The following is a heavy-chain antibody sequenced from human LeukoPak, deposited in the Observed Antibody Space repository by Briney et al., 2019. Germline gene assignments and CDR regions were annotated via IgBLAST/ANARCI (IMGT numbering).Heavy chain of an antibody. CDR1: GYTFTSYD. CDR3: ARGREEDLTGYQDAFDI. V-gene: IGHV1-8*01. J-gene: IGHJ3*02. Sequence: ASVKVSCKASGYTFTSYDINWVRQATGQGLEWMGWMNPNSGNTGYAQKFQGRVTMTRNTSISTAYMELSSLRSEDTAVYYCARGREEDLTGYQDAFDIWGQGTMVTVSS. CDR2: MNPNSGNT. D-gene: IGHD3-9*01.